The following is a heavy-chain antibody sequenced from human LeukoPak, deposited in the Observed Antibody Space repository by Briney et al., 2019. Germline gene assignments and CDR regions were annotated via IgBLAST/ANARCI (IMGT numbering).Heavy chain of an antibody. Sequence: SETLSLFCTVSGGSISGYYWSWFRQSPGKGPEYIGFISSTGSTDHNPSLKSRVSMSMDTSKKHFSLTLRSVTAADTAVYYCARGGPPSSGRIASFDPWGQGTLVTASS. CDR2: ISSTGST. D-gene: IGHD2-15*01. CDR3: ARGGPPSSGRIASFDP. CDR1: GGSISGYY. V-gene: IGHV4-59*01. J-gene: IGHJ5*02.